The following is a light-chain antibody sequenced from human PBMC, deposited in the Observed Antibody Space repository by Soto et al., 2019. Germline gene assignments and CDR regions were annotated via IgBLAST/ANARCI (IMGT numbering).Light chain of an antibody. V-gene: IGKV3-20*01. Sequence: EIVLTQSPGTLSLSPGERATLSCRASQSVSSNYSAWYQQKPGQAPRLFIYGASSRATGIPVRFSGSGSGTDFSLTISRLEPEDFAVYYCQQYGSSPQTFGHGTKVEI. J-gene: IGKJ1*01. CDR1: QSVSSNY. CDR2: GAS. CDR3: QQYGSSPQT.